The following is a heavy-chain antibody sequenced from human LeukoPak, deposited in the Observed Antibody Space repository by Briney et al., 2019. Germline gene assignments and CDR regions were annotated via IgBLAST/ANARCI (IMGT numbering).Heavy chain of an antibody. CDR1: GFTFSSYA. CDR3: ARGTRGSSSGVIPYYYYYMDV. D-gene: IGHD6-6*01. CDR2: ISGSGGST. V-gene: IGHV3-23*01. Sequence: PGGSLRLSCAASGFTFSSYAMSWVRQAPGKGLEWVSAISGSGGSTYYADSVKGRFTISRDNSKNTLYLQMNSLRAEDTAVYYCARGTRGSSSGVIPYYYYYMDVWGKGTTVTVSS. J-gene: IGHJ6*03.